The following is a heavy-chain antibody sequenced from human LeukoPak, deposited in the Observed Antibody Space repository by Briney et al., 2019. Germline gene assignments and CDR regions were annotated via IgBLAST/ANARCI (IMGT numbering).Heavy chain of an antibody. J-gene: IGHJ6*03. CDR3: ARVRSGSYSYYNYYYMDV. D-gene: IGHD1-26*01. CDR2: IKQDGSEK. CDR1: GFTFSSYW. V-gene: IGHV3-7*01. Sequence: GGSLRLSCAASGFTFSSYWMSWVRQAPGKGLEWVANIKQDGSEKYYVDSVKGRFTISRDNAKNSLYLQMNSLRAEDTAVYYCARVRSGSYSYYNYYYMDVWGKGTTVTVSS.